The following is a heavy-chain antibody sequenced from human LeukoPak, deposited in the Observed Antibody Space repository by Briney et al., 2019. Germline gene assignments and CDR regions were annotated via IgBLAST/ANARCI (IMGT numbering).Heavy chain of an antibody. D-gene: IGHD2-2*01. CDR3: ARDSRYCSSTSCQSYYFDY. CDR2: ISYDGSNK. CDR1: GFTFSSYA. J-gene: IGHJ4*02. V-gene: IGHV3-30*04. Sequence: PGGSLRLSCAASGFTFSSYAMHWVRQAPGKGLEWVAVISYDGSNKYYADSVKGRFTISRDNSKNTLYLQMNSLRAEDTAVYYCARDSRYCSSTSCQSYYFDYWGQGTLVTVSS.